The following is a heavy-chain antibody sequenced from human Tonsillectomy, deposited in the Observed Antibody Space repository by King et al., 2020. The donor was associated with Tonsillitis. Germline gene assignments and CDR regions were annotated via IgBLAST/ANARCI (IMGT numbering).Heavy chain of an antibody. Sequence: VQLVESGGGLVKPGGSLRLSCAASGFTFSNAWMSWVRQAPGKGLEWVGRIKSKTDGGTTDYAAPVKGRFTISRDDSKNTLYLQMNSLKTEDTALYYCTTDYGGNSVRFDNWGQGTLVTVSS. CDR1: GFTFSNAW. V-gene: IGHV3-15*01. CDR3: TTDYGGNSVRFDN. D-gene: IGHD4-23*01. CDR2: IKSKTDGGTT. J-gene: IGHJ4*02.